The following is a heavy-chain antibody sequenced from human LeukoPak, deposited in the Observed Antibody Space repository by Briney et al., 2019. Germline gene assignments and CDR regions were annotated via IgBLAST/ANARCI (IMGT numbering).Heavy chain of an antibody. CDR2: INHSGST. J-gene: IGHJ6*02. V-gene: IGHV4-34*01. D-gene: IGHD1-14*01. CDR3: AGGSNPSYYYGMDV. Sequence: SETLSLTCAVYGGSFSGYYWSWIRQPPGKGLEWIGEINHSGSTNYNPSLKSRVTISVDTSKNQFSLKLSSVTAADTAVYYCAGGSNPSYYYGMDVWGQGTTVTVSS. CDR1: GGSFSGYY.